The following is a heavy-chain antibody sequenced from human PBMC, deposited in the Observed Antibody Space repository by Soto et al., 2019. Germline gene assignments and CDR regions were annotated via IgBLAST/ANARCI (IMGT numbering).Heavy chain of an antibody. CDR2: ISAYNGNT. V-gene: IGHV1-18*01. D-gene: IGHD3-22*01. Sequence: ASVKVSCKASGYTFTSYGISWVRQAPVQWLEWMGWISAYNGNTNYAQKLQGRVTMTTDTSTSTAYMELRSLRSDDTAVYYCARRAYYDSSGYYDYYYYGMDVWGQGTTVTVSS. CDR3: ARRAYYDSSGYYDYYYYGMDV. CDR1: GYTFTSYG. J-gene: IGHJ6*02.